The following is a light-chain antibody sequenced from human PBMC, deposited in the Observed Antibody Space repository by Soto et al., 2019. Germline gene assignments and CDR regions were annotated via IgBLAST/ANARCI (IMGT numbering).Light chain of an antibody. CDR3: CSYAGTYSII. CDR1: SSDVGRFNY. J-gene: IGLJ2*01. CDR2: DVS. Sequence: QSALTQPRSVSGSPGQSVTISCTGTSSDVGRFNYVSWYQQRPGKAPKVMIYDVSKRPSGVPDRFSGSKSGNTASLTISGLQADDEADYYGCSYAGTYSIIFGGGTQLTVL. V-gene: IGLV2-11*01.